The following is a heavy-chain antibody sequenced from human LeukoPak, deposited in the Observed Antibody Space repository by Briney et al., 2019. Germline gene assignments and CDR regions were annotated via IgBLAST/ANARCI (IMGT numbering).Heavy chain of an antibody. CDR3: AYSSAWPFNY. CDR1: GFSFSTYW. CDR2: IKTKTDGGTI. J-gene: IGHJ4*02. Sequence: GGSLGLSCAASGFSFSTYWMSWVRQAPGKGLEWVGRIKTKTDGGTIDYAAPVKGRFTISRDDSKNTLYLQMNNLKTEDTAVYYCAYSSAWPFNYWGQGALVTVSS. V-gene: IGHV3-15*01. D-gene: IGHD6-19*01.